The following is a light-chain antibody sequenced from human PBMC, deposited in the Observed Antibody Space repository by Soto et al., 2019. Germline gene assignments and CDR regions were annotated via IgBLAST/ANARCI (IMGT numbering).Light chain of an antibody. J-gene: IGKJ2*01. Sequence: EIVLTQSPGTLSLSPGERATLSCRASQSVSSSYLAWYQQKPGQAPRLLIYSTSSRATGIPDRFSGSGSGTDFTLTISRREPEDFALYYCQQYGSSSYTFGQGTKLEIK. CDR2: STS. CDR3: QQYGSSSYT. CDR1: QSVSSSY. V-gene: IGKV3-20*01.